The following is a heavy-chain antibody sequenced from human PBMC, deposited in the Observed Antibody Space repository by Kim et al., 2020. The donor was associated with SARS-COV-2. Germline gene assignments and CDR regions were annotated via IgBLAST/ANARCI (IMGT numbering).Heavy chain of an antibody. J-gene: IGHJ6*02. CDR1: GYTFTSYA. V-gene: IGHV1-3*01. Sequence: ASVKVSCKASGYTFTSYAMHWVRQAPGQRLEWMGWINAGNGNTKYSQKFQGRVTITRDTSASTAYMELSSLRSEDTAVYYCAHILTGYSGVNYYYGMDVWGQGTTVTVSS. CDR2: INAGNGNT. CDR3: AHILTGYSGVNYYYGMDV. D-gene: IGHD3-9*01.